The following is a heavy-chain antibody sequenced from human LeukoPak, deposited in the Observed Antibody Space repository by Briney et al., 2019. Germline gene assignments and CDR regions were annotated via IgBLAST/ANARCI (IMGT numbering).Heavy chain of an antibody. D-gene: IGHD2-2*01. CDR1: GYTFTIYY. Sequence: ASVTVSFKASGYTFTIYYMHWVRQAPGQGLGWMGIINPSGGSTSYAQKFQGRVTMTRDTSTSTVYMELSSLRSEDTAVYYCARDRVRRFLVPAAIKYFDYWGQGTLVTVSS. CDR3: ARDRVRRFLVPAAIKYFDY. V-gene: IGHV1-46*01. CDR2: INPSGGST. J-gene: IGHJ4*02.